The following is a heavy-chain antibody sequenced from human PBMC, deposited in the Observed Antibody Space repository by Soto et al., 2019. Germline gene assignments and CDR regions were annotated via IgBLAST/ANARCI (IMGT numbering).Heavy chain of an antibody. D-gene: IGHD7-27*01. CDR2: IRSKAYGGTT. J-gene: IGHJ6*02. Sequence: GGSLRLSCTVSGFTFGDYAMSWVRQAPGKGLEWVGFIRSKAYGGTTEYAASVKGRFTISRDDSKSIAYLQMNSLKTEDTAVYYCTISLTCYYYYGMDVWGQGTTVTVSS. CDR1: GFTFGDYA. CDR3: TISLTCYYYYGMDV. V-gene: IGHV3-49*04.